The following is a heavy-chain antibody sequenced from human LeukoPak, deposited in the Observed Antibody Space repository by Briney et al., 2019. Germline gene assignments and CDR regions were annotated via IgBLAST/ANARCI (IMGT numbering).Heavy chain of an antibody. J-gene: IGHJ5*02. V-gene: IGHV3-7*01. CDR2: IKQDGSEK. D-gene: IGHD6-13*01. CDR3: ARYSAAAGTGSWFDP. CDR1: GFTFSSYW. Sequence: GGSLRLSCEASGFTFSSYWMSWVRQAPGKGLEWVANIKQDGSEKYYVDSVKGRFTISRDNVKNSLYLQVNSLRAEETAVYYCARYSAAAGTGSWFDPWGQGTLVTVSS.